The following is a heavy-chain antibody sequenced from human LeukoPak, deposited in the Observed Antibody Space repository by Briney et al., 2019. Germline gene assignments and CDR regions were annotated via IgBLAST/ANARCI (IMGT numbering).Heavy chain of an antibody. V-gene: IGHV3-30*02. CDR3: AKDLTAHSGKADFDY. CDR2: IRYDGSNK. J-gene: IGHJ4*02. CDR1: GFTFSTYP. Sequence: GRSLRLSCAASGFTFSTYPMHWVRQAPGKGLEWVAFIRYDGSNKYYADSVKGRFTISRDNSKNTLYLQMNSLRAEDTAVYYCAKDLTAHSGKADFDYWGQGTLVTVSS. D-gene: IGHD3-10*01.